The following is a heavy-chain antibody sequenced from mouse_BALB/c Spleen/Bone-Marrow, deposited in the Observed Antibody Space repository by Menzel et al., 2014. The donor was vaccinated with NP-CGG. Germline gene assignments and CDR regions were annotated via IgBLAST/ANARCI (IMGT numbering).Heavy chain of an antibody. CDR2: INPYNGGT. Sequence: VQLQQSGPELVKPGASMKISCKASGYSFTGYTMSWVKQSHGKNLEWIGLINPYNGGTNYNQKFKDKATLTVDRSSSTAYMELLSLTSEDSAVYYCARLLLYDYAMDYWGQGTSVTVSS. CDR3: ARLLLYDYAMDY. D-gene: IGHD1-1*01. J-gene: IGHJ4*01. CDR1: GYSFTGYT. V-gene: IGHV1-25*01.